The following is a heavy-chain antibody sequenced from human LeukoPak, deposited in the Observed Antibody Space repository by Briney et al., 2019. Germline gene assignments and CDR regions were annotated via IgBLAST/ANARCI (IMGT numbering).Heavy chain of an antibody. J-gene: IGHJ4*02. CDR2: ISGSGGNT. D-gene: IGHD3-9*01. CDR3: AKSLLRYFDWLQDFDY. V-gene: IGHV3-23*01. CDR1: GFTFSSYA. Sequence: QPGGSLRLSCAASGFTFSSYAMSWVRQAPGKGLEGVSAISGSGGNTYYADSVKGRFTISRDNSKNTLYLQTNSLRAEDTAVYYCAKSLLRYFDWLQDFDYWGQGTLVTVSS.